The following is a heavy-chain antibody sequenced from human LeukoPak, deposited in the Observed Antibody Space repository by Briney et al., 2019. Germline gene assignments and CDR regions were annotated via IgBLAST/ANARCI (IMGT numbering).Heavy chain of an antibody. Sequence: GGSLRLSCAASGFTFRTYAMNWVRQAPGKGLEWVSPISGSGGSTYYADSVKGRFTISRDNSKNTLYLQMNNLRAEDTALYFCARDINPFAYWGQGTLVTVSS. CDR2: ISGSGGST. CDR3: ARDINPFAY. CDR1: GFTFRTYA. V-gene: IGHV3-23*01. J-gene: IGHJ4*02.